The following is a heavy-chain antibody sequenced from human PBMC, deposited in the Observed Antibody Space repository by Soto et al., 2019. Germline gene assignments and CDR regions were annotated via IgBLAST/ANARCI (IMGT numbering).Heavy chain of an antibody. J-gene: IGHJ5*02. CDR2: IYHSGST. CDR3: ARSSPVVTAP. V-gene: IGHV4-30-2*01. CDR1: GGSISSGGYS. Sequence: SETLSLTCAVSGGSISSGGYSWSWIRQPPGKGLDWIGYIYHSGSTYYNPSLKSRVTISVDRSKNQFSLKLSSVTAADTAVYYCARSSPVVTAPWGQGTLVTVSS. D-gene: IGHD2-21*02.